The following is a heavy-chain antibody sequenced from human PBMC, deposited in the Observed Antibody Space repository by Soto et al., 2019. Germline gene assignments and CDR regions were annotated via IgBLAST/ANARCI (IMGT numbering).Heavy chain of an antibody. CDR3: ARANKFNAFDV. CDR2: IYSGGTT. V-gene: IGHV3-53*04. CDR1: GFAASGHY. Sequence: EVPLVESGGGLVQPGGSLRLSCVASGFAASGHYMNWVRQTPDQGLEWLSVIYSGGTTYYADSVEGRFTISRHDSQNTLYLQMDNLRTEDTAVYYCARANKFNAFDVWGRGAMVTVSS. J-gene: IGHJ3*01.